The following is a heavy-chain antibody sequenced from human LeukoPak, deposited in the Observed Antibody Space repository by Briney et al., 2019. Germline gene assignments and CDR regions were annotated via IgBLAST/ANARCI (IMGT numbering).Heavy chain of an antibody. Sequence: GSLRLSCAASGFTFDDYGMSWVRQAPGKGLEWVSGINWNGGSTGYADSVKGRFTISRDNAKNSLYLQMNSLRAEDTALYYCARSGYNQYYFDYWGQGTLVTVSS. CDR2: INWNGGST. V-gene: IGHV3-20*04. J-gene: IGHJ4*02. CDR3: ARSGYNQYYFDY. D-gene: IGHD5-24*01. CDR1: GFTFDDYG.